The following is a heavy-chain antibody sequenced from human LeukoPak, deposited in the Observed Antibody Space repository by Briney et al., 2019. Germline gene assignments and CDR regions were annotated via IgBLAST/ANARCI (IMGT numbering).Heavy chain of an antibody. Sequence: GGSLRLSCAVSGLTFNNYAMSWVRQAPGKGLEWVSGISGRGASKYYADSVKGRFTISRDNSKNTLYLQMNSLRAEDTAVYYCAKLSGSGSYPTSFDYWGQGTLVTVSS. D-gene: IGHD3-10*01. V-gene: IGHV3-23*01. CDR2: ISGRGASK. J-gene: IGHJ4*02. CDR3: AKLSGSGSYPTSFDY. CDR1: GLTFNNYA.